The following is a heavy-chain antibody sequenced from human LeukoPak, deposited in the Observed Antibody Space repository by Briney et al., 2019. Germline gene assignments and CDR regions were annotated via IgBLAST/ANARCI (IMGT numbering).Heavy chain of an antibody. CDR1: GFTSGCCA. CDR3: AKRFYSSGWDYGMDV. D-gene: IGHD6-19*01. Sequence: GGSLRLSCAASGFTSGCCAMSWVRQAPGKGLEWVSSISGNGGSTFYADSVKGRFTISRDNSKNTLYLQMNSLRAEDTAVYYCAKRFYSSGWDYGMDVWGQGTTVTVSS. V-gene: IGHV3-23*01. CDR2: ISGNGGST. J-gene: IGHJ6*02.